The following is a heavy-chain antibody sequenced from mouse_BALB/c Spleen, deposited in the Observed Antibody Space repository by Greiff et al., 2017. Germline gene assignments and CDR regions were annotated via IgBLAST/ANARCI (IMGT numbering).Heavy chain of an antibody. V-gene: IGHV1-14*01. J-gene: IGHJ4*01. CDR1: GYTFTSYV. Sequence: EVQLQQSGPELVKPGASVKMSCKASGYTFTSYVMHWVKQKPGQGLEWIGYINPYNDGTKYNEKFKGKATLTSDKSSSTAYMELSSLTSEDSAVYYCARKGKAYAMDYWGQGTSVTVSS. CDR2: INPYNDGT. D-gene: IGHD2-1*01. CDR3: ARKGKAYAMDY.